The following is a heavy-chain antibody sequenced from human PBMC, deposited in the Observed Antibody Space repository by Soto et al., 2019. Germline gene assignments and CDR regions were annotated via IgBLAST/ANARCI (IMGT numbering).Heavy chain of an antibody. CDR2: ITSDSNYI. D-gene: IGHD3-9*01. Sequence: EVQLIESGGGLVNPGGSLRLSCAASGFSFNTYTMNWVRQAPGKGLVWVSFITSDSNYIYYADSVKGRFTISRDDANKSLYLQMNSLRAEDTAVYYCTREHVVTIFRRGQRGSFDSWSQGTLVSVSS. CDR3: TREHVVTIFRRGQRGSFDS. J-gene: IGHJ4*02. CDR1: GFSFNTYT. V-gene: IGHV3-21*02.